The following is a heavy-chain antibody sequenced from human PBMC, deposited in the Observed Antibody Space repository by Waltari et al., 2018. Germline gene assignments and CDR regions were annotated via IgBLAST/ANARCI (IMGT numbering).Heavy chain of an antibody. CDR2: IYTSGST. CDR3: ARALRGPDFWSGYSRYFDL. D-gene: IGHD3-3*01. Sequence: QVQLQESGPGLVKPSQTLSLTCTVSGGSISSGSYYWTWIRQPAGKGLEWIGYIYTSGSTNYNPSLKSRVTISVDTSKNQFSLKLSSVTAADTAVYYCARALRGPDFWSGYSRYFDLWGRGTLVTVSS. CDR1: GGSISSGSYY. J-gene: IGHJ2*01. V-gene: IGHV4-61*09.